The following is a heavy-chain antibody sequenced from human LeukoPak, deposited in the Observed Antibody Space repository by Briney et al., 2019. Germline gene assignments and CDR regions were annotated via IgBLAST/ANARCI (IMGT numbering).Heavy chain of an antibody. Sequence: PGGSLRLSCAASGFTFSSYNMNWVRQAPGKGLEWVSSISSSSSYIYYADSVKGRFTISRDNAKNSLYLQMNSLRAEDTAVYYCATDDYGDYDAYYFDYWGQGTLVTVSS. V-gene: IGHV3-21*01. CDR2: ISSSSSYI. CDR3: ATDDYGDYDAYYFDY. D-gene: IGHD4-17*01. J-gene: IGHJ4*02. CDR1: GFTFSSYN.